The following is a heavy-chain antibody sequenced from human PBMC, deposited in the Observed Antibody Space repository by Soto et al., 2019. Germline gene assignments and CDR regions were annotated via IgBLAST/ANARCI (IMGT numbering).Heavy chain of an antibody. J-gene: IGHJ6*02. CDR2: IIPIFGTA. Sequence: WASVKVSCKASGVTFSSYAISWVRQAPGQGLEWMGGIIPIFGTANYAQKFQGRVTITADESTSTAYMELSSLRSEDTAVYYCARESRSSPFMDVWGQGTTVTVSS. V-gene: IGHV1-69*13. CDR3: ARESRSSPFMDV. D-gene: IGHD2-2*01. CDR1: GVTFSSYA.